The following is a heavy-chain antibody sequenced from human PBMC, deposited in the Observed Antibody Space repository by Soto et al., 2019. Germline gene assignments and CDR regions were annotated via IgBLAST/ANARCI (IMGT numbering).Heavy chain of an antibody. D-gene: IGHD2-21*02. J-gene: IGHJ4*02. CDR2: INPNTGGT. V-gene: IGHV1-2*02. Sequence: ASVKVSCKTSGYRFTDYYLHWVRQAPRQGLEWMGWINPNTGGTNYAQRFQVRVTMTWDTSISTAYMELRGLRSDDTAVYYCARRWGTARNYEPHQIFYFDSWGQGTLVTVSS. CDR3: ARRWGTARNYEPHQIFYFDS. CDR1: GYRFTDYY.